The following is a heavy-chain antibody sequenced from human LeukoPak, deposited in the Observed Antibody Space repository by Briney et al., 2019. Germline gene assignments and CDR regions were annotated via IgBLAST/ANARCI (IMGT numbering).Heavy chain of an antibody. CDR1: GFTFSSYG. J-gene: IGHJ4*02. V-gene: IGHV3-30*02. D-gene: IGHD3-22*01. Sequence: GGSLRLSCAASGFTFSSYGMHWVRQAPGKGLEWVAFIRYDGSNKYYADSVKGRFAISRDNSKNTLYLQMNSLRAEDTAVYYCAKEIVSGDSSGYSPGYWGQGTLVTVSS. CDR2: IRYDGSNK. CDR3: AKEIVSGDSSGYSPGY.